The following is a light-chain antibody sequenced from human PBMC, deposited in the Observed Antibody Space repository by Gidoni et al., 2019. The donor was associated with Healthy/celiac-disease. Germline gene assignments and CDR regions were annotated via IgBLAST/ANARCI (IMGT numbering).Light chain of an antibody. Sequence: DIQMSQSPSAVSASVGDRVTITCRASKGIIKWLACYQQQPGKAPNLLIYAASSLLSGVPPRFSGSGSGTAFTPPISSLQPEDFGTYYCQQANSFLLVTFGPGTKVDIK. CDR1: KGIIKW. CDR2: AAS. CDR3: QQANSFLLVT. V-gene: IGKV1-12*01. J-gene: IGKJ3*01.